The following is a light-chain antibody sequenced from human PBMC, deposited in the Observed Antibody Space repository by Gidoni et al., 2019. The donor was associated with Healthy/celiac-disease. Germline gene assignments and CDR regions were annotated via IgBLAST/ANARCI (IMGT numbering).Light chain of an antibody. V-gene: IGKV3-15*01. CDR3: QQYNNWPPLT. CDR2: GAS. CDR1: QSVSSN. Sequence: ERVMTQSPATLSVSPGERATLSCRASQSVSSNLAWYQQKPGQAPRLLIYGASTRATGIPARFSGSGSGTEFTLTISSLQSEDFAVYYCQQYNNWPPLTFGGXAKVEIQ. J-gene: IGKJ4*01.